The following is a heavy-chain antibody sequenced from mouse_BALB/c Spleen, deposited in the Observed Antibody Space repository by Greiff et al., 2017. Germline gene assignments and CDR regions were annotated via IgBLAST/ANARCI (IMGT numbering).Heavy chain of an antibody. Sequence: QVQLKQSGPGLVAPSQSLSITCTVSGFSLTSYGVHWVRQPPGKGLEWLGVIWAGGSTNYNSALMSRLSISKDNSKSQVFLKMNSLQTDDTAMYYCARGEDYGYFDVWGAGTTVTVSS. J-gene: IGHJ1*01. CDR1: GFSLTSYG. CDR2: IWAGGST. V-gene: IGHV2-9*02. CDR3: ARGEDYGYFDV.